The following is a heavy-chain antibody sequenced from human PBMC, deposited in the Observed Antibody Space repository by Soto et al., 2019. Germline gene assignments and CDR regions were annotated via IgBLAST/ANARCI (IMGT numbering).Heavy chain of an antibody. CDR2: IRDKTNSYAT. V-gene: IGHV3-73*01. CDR1: GFTFSGSA. CDR3: TPTPSTVGVP. J-gene: IGHJ5*02. D-gene: IGHD3-16*01. Sequence: EVQLVESGGGLVQPGGSLKLSCVASGFTFSGSAMHWVRQASGKGLEWLGRIRDKTNSYATAYAASVKGRFTISRDDSKNTAYLQMTSLKTEDTAVYFCTPTPSTVGVPWGQGTLVTVSS.